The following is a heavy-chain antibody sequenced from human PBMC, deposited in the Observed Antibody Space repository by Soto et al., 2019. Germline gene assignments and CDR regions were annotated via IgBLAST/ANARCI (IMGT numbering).Heavy chain of an antibody. D-gene: IGHD2-2*01. CDR2: IYYSGST. CDR1: GCSVSSGSYY. CDR3: AIQLRGGAFDI. Sequence: SETLSIACPVSGCSVSSGSYYWSWIRQPPGKGLEWIGYIYYSGSTNYNPSLKSRVTISVDTSKNQFSLKLSSVTAADTAVYYCAIQLRGGAFDIWGQGTMVTVSS. J-gene: IGHJ3*02. V-gene: IGHV4-61*01.